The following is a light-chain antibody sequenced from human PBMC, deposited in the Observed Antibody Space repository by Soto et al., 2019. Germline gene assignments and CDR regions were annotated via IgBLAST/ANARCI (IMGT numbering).Light chain of an antibody. CDR1: QTLNNY. CDR3: QQSFSPLLN. CDR2: AAS. Sequence: DIQMTQSPSSVSESVVDRVTITFLASQTLNNYLTWFQQKPGKAPKVLIYAASTLQSGVPSRFSGSGSGAEFTLTISSLQPEDFATYYCQQSFSPLLNCGGGTKGDIK. V-gene: IGKV1-39*01. J-gene: IGKJ4*01.